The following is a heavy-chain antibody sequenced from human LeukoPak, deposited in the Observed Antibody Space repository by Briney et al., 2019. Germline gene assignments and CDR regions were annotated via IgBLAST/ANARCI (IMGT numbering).Heavy chain of an antibody. J-gene: IGHJ4*02. CDR1: GYTFTSYA. D-gene: IGHD3-22*01. CDR2: ISAGNGNT. Sequence: GASVKVSCKASGYTFTSYAIHWVRQAPGQRLEWMGWISAGNGNTKYSQNFQGRVTFISNTSATTAFMELRRLRSEDAAVYYCSRDLTYYYDSSGYSSGPGKYWGKGTLVTVSS. V-gene: IGHV1-3*01. CDR3: SRDLTYYYDSSGYSSGPGKY.